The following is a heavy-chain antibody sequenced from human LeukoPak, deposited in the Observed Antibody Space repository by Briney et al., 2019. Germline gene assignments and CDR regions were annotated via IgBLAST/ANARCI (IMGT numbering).Heavy chain of an antibody. CDR1: GFTFSTYN. J-gene: IGHJ4*02. D-gene: IGHD2-15*01. Sequence: GGSLRLSCAASGFTFSTYNMNWVRQAPGKGLEWVSSISSSSSYIYYADSVKGRFTISRDNAKNSLYLQMNSLRAEDTAVYYCARVLKLYSGGSCYDYWGQGTLVTVSS. CDR2: ISSSSSYI. CDR3: ARVLKLYSGGSCYDY. V-gene: IGHV3-21*01.